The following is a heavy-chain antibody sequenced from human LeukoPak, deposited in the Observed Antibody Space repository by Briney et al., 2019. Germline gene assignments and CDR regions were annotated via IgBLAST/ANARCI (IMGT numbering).Heavy chain of an antibody. CDR3: ARDPGNTGSSELAY. CDR1: GGSFSGYY. Sequence: SETLSLTCAVYGGSFSGYYWSWIRQPPGKGLEWIGEINHSGSTNYNPSLKSRVTISVDTSKNQFSLKLSSVTAADTAVYYCARDPGNTGSSELAYWGQGTLVTVSS. D-gene: IGHD1-26*01. CDR2: INHSGST. V-gene: IGHV4-34*01. J-gene: IGHJ4*02.